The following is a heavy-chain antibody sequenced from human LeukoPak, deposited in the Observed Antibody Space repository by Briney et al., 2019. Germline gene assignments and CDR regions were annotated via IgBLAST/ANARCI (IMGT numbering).Heavy chain of an antibody. J-gene: IGHJ5*02. CDR3: ARAGIAARWFDP. CDR1: GFTVSSNY. V-gene: IGHV3-66*01. D-gene: IGHD6-6*01. CDR2: IYSGGST. Sequence: GGSLRLSCAASGFTVSSNYMSWVRQAPGKGLEWVSVIYSGGSTYYADSVKGRFTISRDNAKNSLSLQMNSLRAEDTAVYYCARAGIAARWFDPWGQGTLVTVSS.